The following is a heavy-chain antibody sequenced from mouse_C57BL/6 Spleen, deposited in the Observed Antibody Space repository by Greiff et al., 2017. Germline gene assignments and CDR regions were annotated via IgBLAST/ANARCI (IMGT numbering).Heavy chain of an antibody. CDR3: SRGYGNYQVPFGY. CDR2: IYPGSGST. V-gene: IGHV1-55*01. J-gene: IGHJ2*01. D-gene: IGHD2-1*01. Sequence: QVQLQQPGAELVKPGASVKMSCKASGYTFTSYWITWVKQRPGQGLEWIGDIYPGSGSTNYNEKFKSKGTMTVDPSSRTTYMQLRSLTSEDSAVYFCSRGYGNYQVPFGYWGQGTTLTGSS. CDR1: GYTFTSYW.